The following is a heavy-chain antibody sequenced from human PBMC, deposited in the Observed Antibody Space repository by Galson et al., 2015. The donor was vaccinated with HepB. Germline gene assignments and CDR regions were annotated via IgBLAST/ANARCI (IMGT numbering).Heavy chain of an antibody. V-gene: IGHV1-8*01. CDR1: GYTFTSYD. CDR3: ARGRRGSDRHTVFDY. CDR2: MNPNGGNA. D-gene: IGHD6-19*01. J-gene: IGHJ4*02. Sequence: SVKVSCKASGYTFTSYDINWVRQAPGQGLEWMGWMNPNGGNAGFAQKFQGRVSVTRDASISTAYMELASLRFDDTAIYYCARGRRGSDRHTVFDYWGQGALVTVSS.